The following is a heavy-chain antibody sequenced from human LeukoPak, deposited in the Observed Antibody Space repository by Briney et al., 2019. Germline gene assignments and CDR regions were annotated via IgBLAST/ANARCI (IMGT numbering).Heavy chain of an antibody. D-gene: IGHD2-21*01. CDR1: GFTFSSYA. CDR3: ARRSFGGDYDY. Sequence: PGGSLRLSCAASGFTFSSYAMHWVRQAPGKGLEYVSAISGNGGSTYYANSVKGRFTIPRDNSKNTLYLQMGSLRAEDMAVYYCARRSFGGDYDYWGQGTLVTVSS. CDR2: ISGNGGST. J-gene: IGHJ4*02. V-gene: IGHV3-64*01.